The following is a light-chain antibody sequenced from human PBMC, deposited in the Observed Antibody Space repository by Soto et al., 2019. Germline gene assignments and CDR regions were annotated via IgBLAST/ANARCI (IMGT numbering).Light chain of an antibody. Sequence: QAVVTQEPSVPVAPGRTVTISCTSSSSDISGGYDANWFHQDPGTAPKPLIYSKSNKHSWIPDRFSGSHSGTTASLALTGLQAEDEADYYCLSYYSRLQVWVFGGGTKLTVL. CDR1: SSDISGGYD. CDR2: SKS. V-gene: IGLV1-40*01. CDR3: LSYYSRLQVWV. J-gene: IGLJ3*02.